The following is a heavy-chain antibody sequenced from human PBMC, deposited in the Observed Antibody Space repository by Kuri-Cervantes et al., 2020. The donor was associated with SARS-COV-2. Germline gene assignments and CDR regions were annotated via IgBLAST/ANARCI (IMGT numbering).Heavy chain of an antibody. CDR2: ISSGSDYI. J-gene: IGHJ6*03. CDR3: ARVACSSSNCAIYYYYMDV. D-gene: IGHD2-2*01. V-gene: IGHV3-21*01. Sequence: GESLKISCAASGFTFSSYWMSWVRQAPGKGLEWVSSISSGSDYIYYADSMKGRFTISRDNAKSSLFLQLTSLRAEDTAVYYCARVACSSSNCAIYYYYMDVWGKGTTVTVSS. CDR1: GFTFSSYW.